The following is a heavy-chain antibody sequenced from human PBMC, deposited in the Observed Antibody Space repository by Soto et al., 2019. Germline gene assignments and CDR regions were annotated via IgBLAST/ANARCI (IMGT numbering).Heavy chain of an antibody. V-gene: IGHV3-49*04. CDR2: IRSKAYGGTT. CDR3: TRDIVVVVAATQSMDV. D-gene: IGHD2-15*01. Sequence: GALRLSCTASGFTFGDYAMSWVRQAPGKGLEWVGFIRSKAYGGTTEYAASVKGRFTISRDDSKSIAYLQMNSLKTEDTAVYYCTRDIVVVVAATQSMDVWGQGTTVTVSS. J-gene: IGHJ6*02. CDR1: GFTFGDYA.